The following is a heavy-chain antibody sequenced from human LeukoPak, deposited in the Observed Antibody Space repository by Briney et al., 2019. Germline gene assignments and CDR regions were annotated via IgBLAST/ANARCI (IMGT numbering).Heavy chain of an antibody. Sequence: GASVKVSCKASGYTFTGYYMHWVRQAPGQGLEWMGRINPSSGGTNYAQKFQGRVTMTRDTSISTAYMELSRLRSDDTAVYYCARDAQPSGESSFGVVIISYFDYWGQGTLVTVSS. CDR1: GYTFTGYY. CDR3: ARDAQPSGESSFGVVIISYFDY. V-gene: IGHV1-2*06. J-gene: IGHJ4*02. CDR2: INPSSGGT. D-gene: IGHD3-3*01.